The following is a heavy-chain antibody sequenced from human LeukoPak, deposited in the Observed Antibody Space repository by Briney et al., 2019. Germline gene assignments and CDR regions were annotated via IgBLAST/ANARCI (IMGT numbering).Heavy chain of an antibody. CDR1: GGSISSYY. CDR2: IYYSGST. D-gene: IGHD6-6*01. Sequence: SETLSLTCTVSGGSISSYYWSWIRQPPGKGLEWIGYIYYSGSTNYNPSLKSRVTISVDTSKNQFSLKLSSVTAADTAVYYCARDRIAAPVWGQGTLVTVSS. J-gene: IGHJ4*02. V-gene: IGHV4-59*01. CDR3: ARDRIAAPV.